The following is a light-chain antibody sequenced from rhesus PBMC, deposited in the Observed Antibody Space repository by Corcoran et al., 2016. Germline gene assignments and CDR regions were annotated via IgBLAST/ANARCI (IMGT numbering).Light chain of an antibody. CDR1: QGIDKD. J-gene: IGKJ4*01. CDR3: LQDYNTPLT. Sequence: DIQMTQSPSSLSASVGDRVTVTFWASQGIDKDLSWYQQKPGEATTLLLYAACSLQTGVSSRFSGSESGPHFTLTLSSLQPEDVATSYCLQDYNTPLTIGGGTKVEIK. CDR2: AAC. V-gene: IGKV1-94*01.